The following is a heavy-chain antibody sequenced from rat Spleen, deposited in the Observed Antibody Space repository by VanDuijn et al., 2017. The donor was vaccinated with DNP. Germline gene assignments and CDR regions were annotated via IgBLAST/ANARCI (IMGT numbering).Heavy chain of an antibody. CDR1: GFTFSDFN. J-gene: IGHJ3*01. V-gene: IGHV5-7*01. Sequence: EVQLVESGGGLVQPGRSLKLSCAASGFTFSDFNMAWVRQAPKKGLEWVATITYEGTNTYYRDSVRGRFTISRDNTKNTLYLQMDSLRFEDTATYYGPGLGWRLFGYWDQGALVTVSS. CDR3: PGLGWRLFGY. CDR2: ITYEGTNT. D-gene: IGHD4-3*01.